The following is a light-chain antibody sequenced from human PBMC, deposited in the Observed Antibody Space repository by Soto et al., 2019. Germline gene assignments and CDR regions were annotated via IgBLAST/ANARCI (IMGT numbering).Light chain of an antibody. CDR2: DNN. CDR3: QSYDNSLSGHVV. CDR1: SSNIGALYD. Sequence: QPVLTQPPSVSGAPGQRVTISCTGSSSNIGALYDVNWYQQLPGTAPKLLIYDNNNLPSGVPDRFSGSKSGTSASLAITGLQAEDEADYYCQSYDNSLSGHVVFGGGTQVTVL. V-gene: IGLV1-40*01. J-gene: IGLJ2*01.